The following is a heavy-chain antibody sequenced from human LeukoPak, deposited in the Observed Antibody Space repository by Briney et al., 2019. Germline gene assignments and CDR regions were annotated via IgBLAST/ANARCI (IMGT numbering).Heavy chain of an antibody. CDR1: GFTVSSNY. Sequence: PGGSLTLSCPPSGFTVSSNYMSWVRQAPGKGLEWVSVIYSGGSTYYAHSVKGRFTISRDNSKHTLYLQMNSLRAEDTAVYYCARGTDYWGQGTLVTVSS. CDR2: IYSGGST. J-gene: IGHJ4*02. V-gene: IGHV3-53*01. CDR3: ARGTDY.